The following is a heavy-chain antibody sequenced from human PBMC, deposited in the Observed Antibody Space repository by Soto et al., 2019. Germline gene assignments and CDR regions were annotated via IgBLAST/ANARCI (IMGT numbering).Heavy chain of an antibody. CDR2: IIPIFGTA. D-gene: IGHD1-1*01. CDR1: GGTFSSYA. CDR3: ARMAWDNPFDY. Sequence: VASVKVSCKASGGTFSSYAISWVRQAPGQGLEWMGGIIPIFGTANYAQKFQGRVTITADESTSTAYMELSSLRSEDTVVYYCARMAWDNPFDYWGQGTLVTVSS. J-gene: IGHJ4*02. V-gene: IGHV1-69*13.